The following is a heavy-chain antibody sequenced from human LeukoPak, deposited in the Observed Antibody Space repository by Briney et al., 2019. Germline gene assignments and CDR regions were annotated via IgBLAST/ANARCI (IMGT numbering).Heavy chain of an antibody. V-gene: IGHV4-4*07. D-gene: IGHD3-3*01. CDR2: IYTSGST. Sequence: SETLSLTCTVSGGSISNYYWSWIRQPAGKGLEWIGRIYTSGSTNYNPSLKSRVTMSVDTSKNQFSLKLNSVTAADTAVYYCARDGNFLSGYPLDYWGQGSLVTVSS. CDR1: GGSISNYY. J-gene: IGHJ4*02. CDR3: ARDGNFLSGYPLDY.